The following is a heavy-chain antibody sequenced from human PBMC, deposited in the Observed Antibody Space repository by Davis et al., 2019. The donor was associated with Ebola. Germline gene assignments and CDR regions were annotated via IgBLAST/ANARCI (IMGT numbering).Heavy chain of an antibody. V-gene: IGHV1-18*01. J-gene: IGHJ4*02. CDR3: ARGEQGGSSAADY. D-gene: IGHD3-10*01. CDR1: GYTFSDHG. Sequence: AASVKVSCKASGYTFSDHGITWMRQAPGQGLEWMGWIRPDYGDTRYAQKFQGRVTMTTDTSTTTAYMELGSLRFDDTAVYFCARGEQGGSSAADYWGQGTLVTVSS. CDR2: IRPDYGDT.